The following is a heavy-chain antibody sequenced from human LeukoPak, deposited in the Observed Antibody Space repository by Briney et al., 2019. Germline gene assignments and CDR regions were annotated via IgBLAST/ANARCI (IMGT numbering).Heavy chain of an antibody. D-gene: IGHD3-10*01. CDR3: ARESGVPKNPLNDPRYYFDY. CDR1: GGTFSSYA. Sequence: SVKVSCKASGGTFSSYAISWVRQAPGQGLEWMGGIIPIFGTANYAQKFQGRVMITTDESTSTAYMELSSLRSEDTAVYYCARESGVPKNPLNDPRYYFDYWGQGTLVTVSS. V-gene: IGHV1-69*05. CDR2: IIPIFGTA. J-gene: IGHJ4*02.